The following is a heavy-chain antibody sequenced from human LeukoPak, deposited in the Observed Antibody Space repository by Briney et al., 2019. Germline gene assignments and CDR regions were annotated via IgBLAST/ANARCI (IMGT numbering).Heavy chain of an antibody. CDR3: AGDLEGIVGATNHY. CDR1: GYTFTSYG. D-gene: IGHD1-26*01. J-gene: IGHJ4*02. CDR2: ISAYNGNT. V-gene: IGHV1-18*01. Sequence: ASVKVSCKASGYTFTSYGISWVRQAPGQGLEWMGWISAYNGNTNYAQKLQGRVTMTTDASTSTAYMELRSLRSDDTAVYYCAGDLEGIVGATNHYWGQGTLVTVSS.